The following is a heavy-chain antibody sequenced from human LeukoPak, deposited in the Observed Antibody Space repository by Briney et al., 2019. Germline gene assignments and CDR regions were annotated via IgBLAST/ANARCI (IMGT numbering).Heavy chain of an antibody. CDR3: AREGSKALDTNWFDP. Sequence: ASVKVSCKASGYTFNDFYMHWVRQAPEEGLEWMGWINPNTGATNYAPNFQGRVNMTRDSSISTAYLDLDRLQFNDTAVYYCAREGSKALDTNWFDPWGQGTPVTVSS. CDR2: INPNTGAT. CDR1: GYTFNDFY. V-gene: IGHV1-2*02. J-gene: IGHJ5*02. D-gene: IGHD3-10*01.